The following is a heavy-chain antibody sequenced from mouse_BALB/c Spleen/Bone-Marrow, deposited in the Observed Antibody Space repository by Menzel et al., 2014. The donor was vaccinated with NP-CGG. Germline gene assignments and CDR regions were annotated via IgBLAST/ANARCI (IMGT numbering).Heavy chain of an antibody. CDR1: GYAFSTYW. CDR3: ARGARSAMDY. J-gene: IGHJ4*01. V-gene: IGHV1-80*01. Sequence: QVQLQQSGAELVRPESSVKISCKASGYAFSTYWMIWVKQRPGQGLEWIGQIYPGDGDTNYNEKFKGKATLTADKSSSTAYMQLSSLTSEDSAVYFCARGARSAMDYWGQGTSVTVSS. CDR2: IYPGDGDT.